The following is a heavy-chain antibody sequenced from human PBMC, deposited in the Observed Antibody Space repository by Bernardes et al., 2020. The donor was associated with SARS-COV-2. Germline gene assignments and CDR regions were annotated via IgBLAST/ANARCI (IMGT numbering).Heavy chain of an antibody. CDR2: FDPEDGET. Sequence: ASVKVSCKVSGYSLTELSIHWVRQAPGKGLCWMGTFDPEDGETIHPQKFQGRLTMSEDTSTDTGYMELTSLTSEDTAVYYCALAVAGTGYWGQGTLVTVSS. D-gene: IGHD6-19*01. CDR1: GYSLTELS. V-gene: IGHV1-24*01. J-gene: IGHJ4*02. CDR3: ALAVAGTGY.